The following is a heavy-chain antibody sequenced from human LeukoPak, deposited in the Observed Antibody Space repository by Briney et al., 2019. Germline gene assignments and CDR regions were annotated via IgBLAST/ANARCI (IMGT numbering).Heavy chain of an antibody. CDR3: ARVYYYGSGTYYNFDY. CDR1: GYTFTSYV. J-gene: IGHJ4*02. V-gene: IGHV1-18*01. CDR2: ISAYNGNP. D-gene: IGHD3-10*01. Sequence: ASVKVSCKASGYTFTSYVISWVRQAPGQGLEWMGWISAYNGNPNYAQNFQGRVTMTTDTSTSTAYMELRSLRSDDTAVYYCARVYYYGSGTYYNFDYWGQGTLVTVSS.